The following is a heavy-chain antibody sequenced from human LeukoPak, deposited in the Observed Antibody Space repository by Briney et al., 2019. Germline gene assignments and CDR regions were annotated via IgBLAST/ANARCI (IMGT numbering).Heavy chain of an antibody. D-gene: IGHD5-18*01. CDR2: IYTSGST. CDR1: GGSISSGSYY. V-gene: IGHV4-61*02. Sequence: SETLSLTCTVSGGSISSGSYYWSWIRQPAGKGLEWIGRIYTSGSTNYNPSLKSRVTISVDTSKNQFSLNLSSVTAADTAVYYCARDLSPYTAMVYYYYYYMDVWGKGTTVTVSS. J-gene: IGHJ6*03. CDR3: ARDLSPYTAMVYYYYYYMDV.